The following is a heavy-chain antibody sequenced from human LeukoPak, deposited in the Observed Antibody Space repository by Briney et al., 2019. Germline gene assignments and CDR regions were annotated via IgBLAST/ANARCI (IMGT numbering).Heavy chain of an antibody. CDR2: ITGSGGRI. CDR1: GFTFSNHA. J-gene: IGHJ4*02. V-gene: IGHV3-23*01. Sequence: PGGSLRLSCAASGFTFSNHAMNWVRQAPGKGLEWVSCITGSGGRIYYADSVKGRFTISRDNSKNTLYLQMNSLRAEDTAVYYCAKDRVADSGFDIDYWGQGTLVTVSS. CDR3: AKDRVADSGFDIDY. D-gene: IGHD5-12*01.